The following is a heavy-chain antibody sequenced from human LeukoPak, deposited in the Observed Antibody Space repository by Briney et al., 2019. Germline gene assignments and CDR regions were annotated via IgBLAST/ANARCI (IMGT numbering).Heavy chain of an antibody. V-gene: IGHV4-38-2*02. CDR2: IYHSGGT. J-gene: IGHJ4*02. CDR3: AIYSGGSCYFDY. D-gene: IGHD2-15*01. Sequence: PSETLSLTCTVSGYSISSGYYWGWIRQPPGKGLEWIGSIYHSGGTYYNPSLKSRVTISVDTSKNQFSLKLSSVTAADTAVYYCAIYSGGSCYFDYWGQGTLVTVSS. CDR1: GYSISSGYY.